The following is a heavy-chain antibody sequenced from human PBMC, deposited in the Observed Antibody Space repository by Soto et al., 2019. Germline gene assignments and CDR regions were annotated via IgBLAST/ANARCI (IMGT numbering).Heavy chain of an antibody. J-gene: IGHJ6*03. Sequence: QLQLQESGPGLVKPSQTLSLTYAVSGGSISNGGYYWSWIRQHPGKGLEWIGSIYFSGSSYYNPYLKSRVTISVATPKNQFSLKLSSVTAADTAVYYCARDSPSQQPNHRWGGGYMDVWGKGTTVTVSS. CDR2: IYFSGSS. CDR1: GGSISNGGYY. CDR3: ARDSPSQQPNHRWGGGYMDV. V-gene: IGHV4-31*11. D-gene: IGHD6-13*01.